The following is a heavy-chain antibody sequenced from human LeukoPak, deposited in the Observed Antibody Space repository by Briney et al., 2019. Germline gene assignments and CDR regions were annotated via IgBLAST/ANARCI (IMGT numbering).Heavy chain of an antibody. V-gene: IGHV3-11*01. CDR2: ISSSGSTI. Sequence: GGSLRLSCAASGFTFSDYYMSWIRQAPGKGLEWVSYISSSGSTIYYADSVKGRFTISRDNSKNTLFVQMNSLRAEDTAIYYCAKEHARWGFFDYWGQGTLVTVSS. CDR1: GFTFSDYY. J-gene: IGHJ4*02. CDR3: AKEHARWGFFDY. D-gene: IGHD7-27*01.